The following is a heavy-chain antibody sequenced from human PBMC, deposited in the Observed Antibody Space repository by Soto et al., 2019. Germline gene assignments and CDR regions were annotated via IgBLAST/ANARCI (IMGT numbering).Heavy chain of an antibody. CDR3: ARERGTVTTPYYYYGMDV. Sequence: SETLSLTCSISGGSISSSGYYWGWIRQPPGKGLEWTGSIYFSGTTYYNPSLKSRLTMSVDTSKNHFSLRLRSVTAADTAVYYCARERGTVTTPYYYYGMDVWGQGTTVTVSS. V-gene: IGHV4-39*02. CDR2: IYFSGTT. J-gene: IGHJ6*02. D-gene: IGHD4-4*01. CDR1: GGSISSSGYY.